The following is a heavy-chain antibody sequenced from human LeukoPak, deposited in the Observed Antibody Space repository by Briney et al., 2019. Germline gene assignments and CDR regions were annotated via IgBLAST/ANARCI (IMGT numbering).Heavy chain of an antibody. D-gene: IGHD3-16*02. CDR3: ARDIYVWGSYRSEDWFDP. CDR1: GGSISSYY. J-gene: IGHJ5*02. Sequence: PSETLSLTCTVSGGSISSYYWSWIRQPPGKGLEWIGYIYYSGSTNYNPSLKSRVTMSVDTSKNQFSLKLSSVTAADTAVYYCARDIYVWGSYRSEDWFDPWGQGTLVTVSS. V-gene: IGHV4-59*12. CDR2: IYYSGST.